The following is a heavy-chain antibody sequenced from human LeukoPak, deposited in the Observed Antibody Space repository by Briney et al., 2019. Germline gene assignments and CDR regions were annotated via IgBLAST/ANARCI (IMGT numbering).Heavy chain of an antibody. CDR1: GGSISTYH. V-gene: IGHV4-4*09. J-gene: IGHJ4*02. CDR2: IYSSGST. Sequence: SETLSLTCSVTGGSISTYHWSWIRQPPGKGLEWIGYIYSSGSTNYNPSLKSRVTISIDTSKNQFSLQLGSVTAADTAVYYCARLGGSSFKDWGQGTLVTVSS. D-gene: IGHD6-6*01. CDR3: ARLGGSSFKD.